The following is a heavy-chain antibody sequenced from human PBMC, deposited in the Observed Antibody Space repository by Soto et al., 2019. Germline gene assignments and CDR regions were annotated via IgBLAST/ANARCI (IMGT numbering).Heavy chain of an antibody. CDR1: GFTFSSYW. Sequence: GGSLRLSCAASGFTFSSYWMSWVRQAPGKGLEWVANIKQDGSEKYYVDSVKGRFTISRDNAKNSLYLQMNSLRAEDTAVYYCARDRTRYYDFWSGYYDYWGQGTLVTVSS. D-gene: IGHD3-3*01. J-gene: IGHJ4*02. CDR2: IKQDGSEK. V-gene: IGHV3-7*01. CDR3: ARDRTRYYDFWSGYYDY.